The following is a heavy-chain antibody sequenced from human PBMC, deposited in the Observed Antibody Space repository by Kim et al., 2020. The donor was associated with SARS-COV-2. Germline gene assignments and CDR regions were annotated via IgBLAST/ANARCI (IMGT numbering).Heavy chain of an antibody. CDR3: AKGRSGSPPAALNY. J-gene: IGHJ4*02. D-gene: IGHD1-26*01. CDR2: IRSDDST. Sequence: GGSLRLSCAASGFTFSSYAMSWVRQTPGKGLEWVSTIRSDDSTYNADSVKGRFAISRDDSKNTLYLQMNSLRAEDTAIYYCAKGRSGSPPAALNYWGQGTLVTVSS. V-gene: IGHV3-23*01. CDR1: GFTFSSYA.